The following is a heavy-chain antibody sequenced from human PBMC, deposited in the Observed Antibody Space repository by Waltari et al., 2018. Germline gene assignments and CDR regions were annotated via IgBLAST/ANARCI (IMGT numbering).Heavy chain of an antibody. V-gene: IGHV4-38-2*01. D-gene: IGHD3-16*02. CDR3: ARYRYDGGWFDP. J-gene: IGHJ5*02. Sequence: QVQLQESGPGLVKPSETLSLTCAVSGYSISSGYYWGWIRQPPGKGLEWIGSIYRSGSTYYNPSLKSRVTISVDTSKNQFSLKLSSVTAADTAVYYCARYRYDGGWFDPWGQGTLVTVSS. CDR1: GYSISSGYY. CDR2: IYRSGST.